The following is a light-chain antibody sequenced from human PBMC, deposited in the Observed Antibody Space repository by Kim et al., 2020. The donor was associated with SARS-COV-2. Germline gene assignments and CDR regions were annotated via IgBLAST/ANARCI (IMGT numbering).Light chain of an antibody. J-gene: IGLJ1*01. V-gene: IGLV2-23*02. Sequence: GQCITISCTGTSGDVGSYNLVSWYQQHPGKAPKLMIYEVSKRPSGVSNRFSGSKSGNTASLTISGLQAEDEADYYCCSYAGSSTYVFGTGTKVTVL. CDR3: CSYAGSSTYV. CDR1: SGDVGSYNL. CDR2: EVS.